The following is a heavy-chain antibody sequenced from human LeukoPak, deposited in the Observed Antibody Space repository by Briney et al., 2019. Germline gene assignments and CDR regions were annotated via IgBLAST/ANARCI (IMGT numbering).Heavy chain of an antibody. J-gene: IGHJ4*02. CDR3: AREEWLRLLPDY. Sequence: SETLSLTCTVSGGSISSSSYYWGWIRQPSGKGLEWIGYIYYSGSTNYNPSLKSRVTISVDTSKNQFSLKLSSVTAADTAVYYCAREEWLRLLPDYWGQGTLVTVSS. V-gene: IGHV4-61*05. D-gene: IGHD5-12*01. CDR1: GGSISSSSYY. CDR2: IYYSGST.